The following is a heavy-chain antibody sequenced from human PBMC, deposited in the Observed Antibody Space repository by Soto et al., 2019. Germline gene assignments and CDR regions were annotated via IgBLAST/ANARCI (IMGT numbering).Heavy chain of an antibody. J-gene: IGHJ1*01. V-gene: IGHV3-53*01. CDR3: ASAGYSSGWYSY. Sequence: GGSLRLSCAASGFTVSSNYMSWVRQAPGKGLEWVSVIYSGGSTNYADSVKGRFTISRDNSKNTLYLQMNSLRAEDTAVYYCASAGYSSGWYSYWGQGTLVTVSS. CDR2: IYSGGST. CDR1: GFTVSSNY. D-gene: IGHD6-19*01.